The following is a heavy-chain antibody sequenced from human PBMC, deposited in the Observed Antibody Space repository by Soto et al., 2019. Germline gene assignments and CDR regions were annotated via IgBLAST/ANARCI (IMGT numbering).Heavy chain of an antibody. Sequence: TSETLSLTCTVSGGPISSYYWSWIRQPPGKGLEWIGYIYYSGSTNYNPSLKSRVTISVDTSKNQFSLKLSSVTAADTAVYYCARDRQQLVFENWFDPWGQGTLVTVSS. J-gene: IGHJ5*02. CDR2: IYYSGST. CDR1: GGPISSYY. V-gene: IGHV4-59*01. CDR3: ARDRQQLVFENWFDP. D-gene: IGHD6-13*01.